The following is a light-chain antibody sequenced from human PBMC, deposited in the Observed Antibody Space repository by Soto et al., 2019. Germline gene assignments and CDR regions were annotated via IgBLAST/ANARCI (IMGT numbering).Light chain of an antibody. V-gene: IGKV1-5*03. CDR2: KAS. J-gene: IGKJ1*01. CDR3: QQYNDNWT. CDR1: QSISSW. Sequence: DIQMTQSPSTLSASVGDRVTITCRASQSISSWLAWYQQKPGKAPKLLIYKASTLQSGVPSRFSGSGSGTEFTIGISRLQPDAAATYYCQQYNDNWTFGQGTKVEIK.